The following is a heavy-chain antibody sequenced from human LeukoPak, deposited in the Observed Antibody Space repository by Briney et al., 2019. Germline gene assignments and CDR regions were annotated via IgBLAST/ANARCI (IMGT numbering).Heavy chain of an antibody. CDR2: ISWNSGSI. CDR3: AKDYGSGSSIHFDY. D-gene: IGHD3-10*01. J-gene: IGHJ4*02. Sequence: GGSLRLSCAASGITFDDYAMHWVRQAPGKGLEWVSGISWNSGSIGYADSVKGRFTISRDNAKNSLYLQMNSLRAEDTALYYCAKDYGSGSSIHFDYWGQGTLVTVSS. CDR1: GITFDDYA. V-gene: IGHV3-9*01.